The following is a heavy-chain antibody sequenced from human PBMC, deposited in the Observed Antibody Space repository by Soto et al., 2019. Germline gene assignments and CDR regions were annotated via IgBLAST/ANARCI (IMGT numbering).Heavy chain of an antibody. J-gene: IGHJ4*02. CDR2: VSGTGGST. D-gene: IGHD5-12*01. Sequence: EVHLLESGGGLVQPGGSVRLSCAASGFSFSSYAMSWVRQAPGKGLEWVSSVSGTGGSTYYADSVKGRFTISRDNSTNTLYLQMNSLRAEDTAVYYCAKDSTRSFIVATNADFGSWGQGTLVTVSS. CDR1: GFSFSSYA. CDR3: AKDSTRSFIVATNADFGS. V-gene: IGHV3-23*01.